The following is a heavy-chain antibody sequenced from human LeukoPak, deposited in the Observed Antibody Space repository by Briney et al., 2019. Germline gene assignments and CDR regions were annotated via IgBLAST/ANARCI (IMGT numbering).Heavy chain of an antibody. CDR3: ARRIAAAGTEDNWFDP. Sequence: PSETLSLTCTVSGGSISSYSWSWIRQPPGKGLEWIGFIYYSGSTNYNPSLKSRVTISIDTSKNQFSLKLSSVTAADTAVYYCARRIAAAGTEDNWFDPWGQGTLVTVSS. CDR2: IYYSGST. J-gene: IGHJ5*02. V-gene: IGHV4-59*08. CDR1: GGSISSYS. D-gene: IGHD6-25*01.